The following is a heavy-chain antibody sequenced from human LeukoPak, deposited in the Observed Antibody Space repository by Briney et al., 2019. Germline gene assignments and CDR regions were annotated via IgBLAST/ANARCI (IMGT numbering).Heavy chain of an antibody. D-gene: IGHD4-17*01. J-gene: IGHJ4*02. CDR2: ISGSGGST. Sequence: GGSLRLSCAASGFTFSSYAMSWVRQAPGKGLEWVSAISGSGGSTYYADSVKGRFTISRDNPKNTLYLQMNSLRAEDTAVYYCAKAPSNDYGDYYFDYWGQGTLVTVSS. V-gene: IGHV3-23*01. CDR3: AKAPSNDYGDYYFDY. CDR1: GFTFSSYA.